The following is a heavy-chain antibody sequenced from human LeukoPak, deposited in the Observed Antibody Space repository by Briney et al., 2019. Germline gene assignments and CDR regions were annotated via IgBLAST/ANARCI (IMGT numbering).Heavy chain of an antibody. V-gene: IGHV3-23*01. CDR1: GFTFSSYA. CDR2: ISGSGGST. J-gene: IGHJ4*02. Sequence: GGSLRLSCAASGFTFSSYAMSWVRQAPGKGLEWVSAISGSGGSTYYPDSVKGRFAISRDNSKNTLYLQMNSLRAEDTAVYYCAKDHYYDSSGYYSSYFDYWGQGTLVTVSS. D-gene: IGHD3-22*01. CDR3: AKDHYYDSSGYYSSYFDY.